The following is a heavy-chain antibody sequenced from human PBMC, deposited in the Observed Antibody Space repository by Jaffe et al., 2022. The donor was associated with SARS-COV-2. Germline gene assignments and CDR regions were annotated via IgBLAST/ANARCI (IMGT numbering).Heavy chain of an antibody. D-gene: IGHD3-22*01. V-gene: IGHV4-39*01. CDR3: ARQPSLYDDSSGYYYYYGMDV. CDR1: GGSISISSHY. Sequence: QLQLQESGPGLVKPSETLSLTCTVSGGSISISSHYWGWIRQPPGTGLEWIGSIYYSGSTYYNPSLKSRVTISIDTSRNQFSLKLSSVTAADTAVYYCARQPSLYDDSSGYYYYYGMDVWGQGTTVTVSS. CDR2: IYYSGST. J-gene: IGHJ6*02.